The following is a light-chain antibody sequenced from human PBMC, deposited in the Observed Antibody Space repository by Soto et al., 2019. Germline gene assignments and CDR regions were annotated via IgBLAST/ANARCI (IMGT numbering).Light chain of an antibody. CDR2: AAS. CDR3: QQYNSYSEA. J-gene: IGKJ1*01. CDR1: QVISSY. Sequence: DIQMTQSPSSLSASVGDRVTITCRASQVISSYLAWYQQKPGRAPKLLIYAASTLQSGVPSRFSGSGSGTEFTLTISSLQPDDFATYYCQQYNSYSEAFGQGTKVDIK. V-gene: IGKV1-9*01.